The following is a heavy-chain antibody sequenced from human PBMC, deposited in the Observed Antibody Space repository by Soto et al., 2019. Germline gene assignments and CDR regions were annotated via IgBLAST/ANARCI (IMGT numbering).Heavy chain of an antibody. V-gene: IGHV3-33*05. CDR3: ARWGTTGGLDV. Sequence: QVQLVESGGGVVQPGTSLRLSCVGSGFTFRSYVIHWVRQAPGKGLEWVALTSYDGSNNFYGDSVKGRFTISRHNSRNTVELQMDSLTVEDPALYYCARWGTTGGLDVWGQGTVVSVSS. CDR2: TSYDGSNN. CDR1: GFTFRSYV. D-gene: IGHD3-16*01. J-gene: IGHJ4*02.